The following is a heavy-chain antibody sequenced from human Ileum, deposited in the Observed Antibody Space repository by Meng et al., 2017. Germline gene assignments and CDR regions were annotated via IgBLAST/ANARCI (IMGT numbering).Heavy chain of an antibody. Sequence: QVQLQESGPGLVKPSETLSLTCTVSGASISAYYWSWIRQPPGKGLECIGYIFYNGDINYNPSLKSRVTISVDTSKKQFSLRLTSVTAADTAVYYCASARYDNWGQGTLVTVSS. CDR2: IFYNGDI. J-gene: IGHJ4*02. CDR1: GASISAYY. V-gene: IGHV4-59*12. CDR3: ASARYDN.